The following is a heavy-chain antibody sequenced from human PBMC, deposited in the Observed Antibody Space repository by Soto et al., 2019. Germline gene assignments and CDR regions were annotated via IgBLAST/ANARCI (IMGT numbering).Heavy chain of an antibody. V-gene: IGHV1-69*01. CDR1: GGTFSSYA. J-gene: IGHJ4*02. CDR2: IIPIFGTA. D-gene: IGHD3-22*01. Sequence: QVQLVQSGAEVKKPGSSVKVSCKASGGTFSSYAISWVRQAPGQGLEWMGGIIPIFGTANYAQKFQGRVTITADESKSTAYMELSSLRYEDTAVYYCARAGEYYDSSGYLYYFDYWGQGTLVTVSS. CDR3: ARAGEYYDSSGYLYYFDY.